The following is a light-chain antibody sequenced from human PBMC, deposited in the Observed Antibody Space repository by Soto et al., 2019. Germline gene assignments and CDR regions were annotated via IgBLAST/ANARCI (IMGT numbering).Light chain of an antibody. Sequence: EIVFTQSPGTLSLSPGERATLSCRASQSVSSYLAWYQQKPGQAPRLLIYGASNRATGIPDRFSGSGSGTDFTLTISRLEPEDFAVYYCQQYGSSGTFGQGPKVDIK. J-gene: IGKJ1*01. CDR1: QSVSSY. V-gene: IGKV3-20*01. CDR2: GAS. CDR3: QQYGSSGT.